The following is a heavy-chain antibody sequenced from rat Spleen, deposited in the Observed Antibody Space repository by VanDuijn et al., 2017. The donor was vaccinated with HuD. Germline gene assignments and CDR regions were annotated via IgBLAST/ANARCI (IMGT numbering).Heavy chain of an antibody. CDR3: GKDMNYFSTYPFYLMGA. CDR2: ISPSGGST. J-gene: IGHJ4*01. Sequence: EVQLVESGGGLVQPGRSLKLSCAVSGFTFSNYALHWIRQAPTKGLEWVASISPSGGSTYYRDSVKGRFTISRDNAENTVYLQMNSLTSEDTATYFCGKDMNYFSTYPFYLMGAWGQGTSVTVSS. V-gene: IGHV5-19*01. D-gene: IGHD1-2*01. CDR1: GFTFSNYA.